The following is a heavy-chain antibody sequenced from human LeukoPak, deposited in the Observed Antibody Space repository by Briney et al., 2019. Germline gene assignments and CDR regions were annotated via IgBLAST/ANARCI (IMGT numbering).Heavy chain of an antibody. CDR3: ANVRSRIAAAGTSVYYFDY. J-gene: IGHJ4*02. D-gene: IGHD6-13*01. CDR2: MSGSGGST. Sequence: GGSLRLSCAASGFTFSSYAMSWVRQAPGKGLEWVSAMSGSGGSTYYADSVKGRFTISRDNSKNTLYLQMNSLRAEDTAVYYCANVRSRIAAAGTSVYYFDYWGQGTLVTVSS. CDR1: GFTFSSYA. V-gene: IGHV3-23*01.